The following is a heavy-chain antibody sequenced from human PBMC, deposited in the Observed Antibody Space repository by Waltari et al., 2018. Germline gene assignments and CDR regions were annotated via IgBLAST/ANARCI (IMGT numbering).Heavy chain of an antibody. Sequence: EVPLVESGGGLVKPGGSLRLSCTASGFNFSRYIMNWVRQAPGKGLECVSSISSSSSYIYYADSVKGRFTISRDNAKNSLYLQMNSLRAEDTAVYYCARDHYDNDYWGQGTLVTVSS. CDR2: ISSSSSYI. J-gene: IGHJ4*02. CDR3: ARDHYDNDY. V-gene: IGHV3-21*01. CDR1: GFNFSRYI. D-gene: IGHD3-22*01.